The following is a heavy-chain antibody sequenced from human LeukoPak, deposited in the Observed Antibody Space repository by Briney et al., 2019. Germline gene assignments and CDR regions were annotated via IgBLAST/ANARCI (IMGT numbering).Heavy chain of an antibody. V-gene: IGHV1-18*01. CDR3: ARDTLTFRSNGAGHNWFDP. J-gene: IGHJ5*02. CDR1: GYTFTSYG. D-gene: IGHD3-16*01. CDR2: ISAYNGNT. Sequence: ASVNVSCKSSGYTFTSYGISWVRQAPGQGLEWMGWISAYNGNTNYAQKLQGRVNMTTHKSTTTAYVELRSVRYDDTVVYYCARDTLTFRSNGAGHNWFDPWGQGTLVTVSS.